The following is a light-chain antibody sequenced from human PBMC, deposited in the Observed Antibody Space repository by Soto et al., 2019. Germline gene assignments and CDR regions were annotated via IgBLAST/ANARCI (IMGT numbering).Light chain of an antibody. CDR2: AAS. Sequence: AIRRTQSPSSLSASTGDRFTITCRASQGISSYLAWYQQKPGKAPKLLIYAASTLQSGVPSRFSGSGSGTDFTLTISCLQSEDFATYYCQQYYSCPLITFGQGT. CDR1: QGISSY. J-gene: IGKJ5*01. CDR3: QQYYSCPLIT. V-gene: IGKV1-8*01.